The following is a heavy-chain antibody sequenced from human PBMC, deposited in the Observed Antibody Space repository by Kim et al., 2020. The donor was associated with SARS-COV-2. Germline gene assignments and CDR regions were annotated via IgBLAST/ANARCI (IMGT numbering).Heavy chain of an antibody. J-gene: IGHJ4*02. Sequence: SNKYYADSVKGRFTISRDNSKNTLYLQMNSLRAEDTAVYYCAQGFGELLRWGQGTLVTVSS. V-gene: IGHV3-30*02. CDR2: SNK. CDR3: AQGFGELLR. D-gene: IGHD3-10*01.